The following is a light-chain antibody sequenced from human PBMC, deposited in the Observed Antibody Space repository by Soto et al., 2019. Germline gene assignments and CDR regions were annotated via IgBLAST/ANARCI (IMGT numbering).Light chain of an antibody. V-gene: IGKV2-30*01. CDR1: QSLVYRDGNTS. CDR3: MQGTHWPRT. CDR2: KVS. Sequence: DVVMTQSPLSLPVTLGQPASISCRSSQSLVYRDGNTSLNWFQQRPGQSPRRLIYKVSNRDSGVPDRFSGSGSGTDFTLKISRVEAEDVGVYYCMQGTHWPRTFGQGTRWIS. J-gene: IGKJ1*01.